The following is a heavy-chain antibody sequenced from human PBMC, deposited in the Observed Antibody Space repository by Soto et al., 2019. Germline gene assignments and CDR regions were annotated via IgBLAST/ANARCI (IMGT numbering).Heavy chain of an antibody. Sequence: ASVKVSCKASGYTFTSYRISWVRQAPGQGLEWMGWISAYNGNTNYAQKLQGRVTMTTDTSTSTAYMELRSLRSDDTAVYYCARDNMWQQLGTNNWFDPWGQGTLVTVSS. D-gene: IGHD6-13*01. V-gene: IGHV1-18*01. CDR3: ARDNMWQQLGTNNWFDP. CDR2: ISAYNGNT. CDR1: GYTFTSYR. J-gene: IGHJ5*02.